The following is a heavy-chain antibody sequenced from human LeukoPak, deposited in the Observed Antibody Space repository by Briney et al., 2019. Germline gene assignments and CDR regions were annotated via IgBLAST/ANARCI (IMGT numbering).Heavy chain of an antibody. Sequence: PGGSLRLSCAASGFTFSSYAMSWVRQAPGRGLEWVSAVSGGGTSTYYADSVKGRFTISRDNSKNTLYLQMNSLRAEDTAVYYCAKDLIVVVVAATPFDYWGQGTLVTVSS. J-gene: IGHJ4*02. V-gene: IGHV3-23*01. D-gene: IGHD2-15*01. CDR3: AKDLIVVVVAATPFDY. CDR2: VSGGGTST. CDR1: GFTFSSYA.